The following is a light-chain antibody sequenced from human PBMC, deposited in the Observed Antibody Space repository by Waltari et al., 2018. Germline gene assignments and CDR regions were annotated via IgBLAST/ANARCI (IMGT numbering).Light chain of an antibody. CDR1: SSDIGGYNY. J-gene: IGLJ2*01. V-gene: IGLV2-14*03. Sequence: QSALTQPASVSGSPGQSITISCTGTSSDIGGYNYVSWYQQHPGKAPKLMIYDVTKRPSGVSGRFSGSKSGNTAALTISGLQAEDEADYYCSSYTSTSTLGIFGGGTKLTVL. CDR3: SSYTSTSTLGI. CDR2: DVT.